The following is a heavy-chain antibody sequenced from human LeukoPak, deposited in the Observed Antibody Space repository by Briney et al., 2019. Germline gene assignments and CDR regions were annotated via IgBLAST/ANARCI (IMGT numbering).Heavy chain of an antibody. CDR3: AGRGYSGWSYYYYYMDV. CDR1: GGTFSSYA. D-gene: IGHD6-19*01. CDR2: IIPIFGTA. V-gene: IGHV1-69*05. J-gene: IGHJ6*03. Sequence: SVKVSCKASGGTFSSYAISWVRQAPGQGLDWMGGIIPIFGTANYAQKFQGRVTITTDESTSTAYMELSSLRSEDTAVYYCAGRGYSGWSYYYYYMDVWGKGTTVTVSS.